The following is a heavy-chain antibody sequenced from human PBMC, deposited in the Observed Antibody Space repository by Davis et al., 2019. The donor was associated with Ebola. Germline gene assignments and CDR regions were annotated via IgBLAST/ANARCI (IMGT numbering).Heavy chain of an antibody. D-gene: IGHD2-2*01. J-gene: IGHJ5*02. CDR2: INGDGSRT. CDR1: EFTFSSHW. CDR3: AKGAHQLLWGWFDP. V-gene: IGHV3-74*01. Sequence: HTGGSLRLSCAASEFTFSSHWMHWVRQVPGKGLVWVSRINGDGSRTNYADSVKGRFTISRDNSKNTLYLQMNSLRPEDTAVYYCAKGAHQLLWGWFDPWGQGTLVTVSS.